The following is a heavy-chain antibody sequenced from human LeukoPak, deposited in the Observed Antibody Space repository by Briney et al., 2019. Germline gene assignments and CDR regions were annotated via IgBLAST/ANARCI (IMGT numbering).Heavy chain of an antibody. D-gene: IGHD1-1*01. CDR2: ISYSGST. CDR3: AREGTAGTNLNWFDP. CDR1: GGSISSYY. J-gene: IGHJ5*02. V-gene: IGHV4-59*01. Sequence: SETLSLTCTVSGGSISSYYWSWIRQPPGKGLEWIGYISYSGSTNFNPSLKSRVTISVDTSKNQFSLKLSSVTAADTAVYYCAREGTAGTNLNWFDPWSQGTLVTVSS.